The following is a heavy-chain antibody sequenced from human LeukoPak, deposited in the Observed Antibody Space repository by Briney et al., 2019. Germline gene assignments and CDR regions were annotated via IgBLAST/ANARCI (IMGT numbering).Heavy chain of an antibody. V-gene: IGHV1-3*01. J-gene: IGHJ5*02. CDR1: GYTFTNYA. CDR3: ARLTYYYDSSGQNWFDP. Sequence: ASVKVSCKASGYTFTNYAMHWVRQAPGQRLEWMGWINAGNGNTKYSQKFQGRVTITRDTSACTAYMEVSSLRSEDTAVYYCARLTYYYDSSGQNWFDPWGQGTLVTVSS. D-gene: IGHD3-22*01. CDR2: INAGNGNT.